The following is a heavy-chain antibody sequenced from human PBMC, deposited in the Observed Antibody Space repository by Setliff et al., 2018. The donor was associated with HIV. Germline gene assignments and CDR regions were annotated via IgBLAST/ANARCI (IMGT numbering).Heavy chain of an antibody. CDR1: GYTFTDFY. J-gene: IGHJ5*02. V-gene: IGHV1-2*06. Sequence: ASVKVSCKASGYTFTDFYIHWVRQAPGQGIEWIGRINPKSGVADYLKKFQGRVTMTTDTSTNIPHMELIRPRFDDTAVYYCARAHFLVAMTRNWFDPWGQGTLVTVSS. D-gene: IGHD5-12*01. CDR3: ARAHFLVAMTRNWFDP. CDR2: INPKSGVA.